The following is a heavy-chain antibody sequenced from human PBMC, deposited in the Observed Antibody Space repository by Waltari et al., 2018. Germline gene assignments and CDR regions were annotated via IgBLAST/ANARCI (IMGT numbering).Heavy chain of an antibody. V-gene: IGHV4-39*01. Sequence: QLRLQESGPGLVKPSDTLSLTCTVSGGSISSTNYYWGWIRHPPWKGMEWIGSIYYSGNTYYNPSLKSRVTMSADTAKNQFSLKLSSVTAADTAVYYCARHQDWVVVSATWFDPWGQGTLVTVSS. CDR3: ARHQDWVVVSATWFDP. J-gene: IGHJ5*02. CDR1: GGSISSTNYY. D-gene: IGHD2-21*02. CDR2: IYYSGNT.